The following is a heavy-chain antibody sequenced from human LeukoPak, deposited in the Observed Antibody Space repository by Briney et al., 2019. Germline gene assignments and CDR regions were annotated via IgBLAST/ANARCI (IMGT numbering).Heavy chain of an antibody. CDR1: GGTFSSYA. V-gene: IGHV1-69*13. J-gene: IGHJ4*02. Sequence: ASVKVSCKASGGTFSSYAISWVRQAPGQGLEWMGGIIPIFGTANYAQKFQGRVTITADESTSTAYMELSSLRSEDTAVYYCARGAYDSSGYYLFDYWGQGTLVTVPS. D-gene: IGHD3-22*01. CDR2: IIPIFGTA. CDR3: ARGAYDSSGYYLFDY.